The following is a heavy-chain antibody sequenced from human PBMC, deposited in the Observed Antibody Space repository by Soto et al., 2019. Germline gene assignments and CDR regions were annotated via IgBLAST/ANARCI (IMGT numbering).Heavy chain of an antibody. V-gene: IGHV3-21*01. CDR3: ARGRGAAGTDSVQYYGMDV. D-gene: IGHD6-13*01. CDR1: GFTFSSYS. Sequence: EVQLVESGGGLVKPGGSLRLSCAASGFTFSSYSMNWVRQAPGKGLEWVSSISSSSSYIYYADSVQGRFTISRDNAKNALYLQSNSLRAEDTAVYYCARGRGAAGTDSVQYYGMDVWGQGTTVTVSS. J-gene: IGHJ6*02. CDR2: ISSSSSYI.